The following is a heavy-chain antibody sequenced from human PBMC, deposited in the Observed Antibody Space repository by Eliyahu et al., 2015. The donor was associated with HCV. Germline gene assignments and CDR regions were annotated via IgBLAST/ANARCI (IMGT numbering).Heavy chain of an antibody. V-gene: IGHV3-30*18. J-gene: IGHJ4*02. CDR2: ISYDGSNK. D-gene: IGHD3-9*01. Sequence: QVQLVESGGGVVQPGRSLRLSCAASGXTFXSYGMHWVRQAPGKGLEWVAVISYDGSNKYYADSVKGRFTISRDNSKNTLYLQMNSLRAEDTAVYYCAKPLTYYDILTGFDYWGQGTLVTVSS. CDR1: GXTFXSYG. CDR3: AKPLTYYDILTGFDY.